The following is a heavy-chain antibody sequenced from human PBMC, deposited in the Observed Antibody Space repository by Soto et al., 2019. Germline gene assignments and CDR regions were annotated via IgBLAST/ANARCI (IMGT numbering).Heavy chain of an antibody. CDR1: GFTFSSYG. D-gene: IGHD3-10*01. V-gene: IGHV3-30*18. Sequence: QVQLVESGGGVVQPGRSLRLSCAASGFTFSSYGMHWVRQAPGKGLEWVAVISYDGSNKYYADSVKGRFTISRDNSKNTLYLQMNSLRAEDTAVYYCAKDVVLWFGELLGYFDYWGQGTLVTVSS. CDR3: AKDVVLWFGELLGYFDY. J-gene: IGHJ4*02. CDR2: ISYDGSNK.